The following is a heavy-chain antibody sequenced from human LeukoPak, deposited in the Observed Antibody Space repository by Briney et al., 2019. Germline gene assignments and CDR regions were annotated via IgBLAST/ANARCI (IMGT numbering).Heavy chain of an antibody. CDR2: ISSSSSTI. D-gene: IGHD2-2*01. J-gene: IGHJ5*02. Sequence: GGSLGLSCAASGFTFSSYSMNWVRQAPGKGLEWVSYISSSSSTIYYADSVKGRFTISRDNAKNSLYLQMNSLRAEDTAVYYCARGGYCSSTSCSMGFDPWGQGTLVTVSS. CDR1: GFTFSSYS. V-gene: IGHV3-48*01. CDR3: ARGGYCSSTSCSMGFDP.